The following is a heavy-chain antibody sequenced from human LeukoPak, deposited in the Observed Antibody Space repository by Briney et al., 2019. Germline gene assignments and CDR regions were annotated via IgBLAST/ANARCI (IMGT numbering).Heavy chain of an antibody. J-gene: IGHJ6*03. CDR1: GFTFSSYV. Sequence: PGGSLRLSCAASGFTFSSYVMSWVRQAPGKGLEWVSAISGSGGSTYYADSVKGRFTISRDNSKNTLYLQMNSLRAEDTAVYYCVRDDFWSGYYIYYYMDVWGKGTTVTVSS. V-gene: IGHV3-23*01. CDR2: ISGSGGST. D-gene: IGHD3-3*01. CDR3: VRDDFWSGYYIYYYMDV.